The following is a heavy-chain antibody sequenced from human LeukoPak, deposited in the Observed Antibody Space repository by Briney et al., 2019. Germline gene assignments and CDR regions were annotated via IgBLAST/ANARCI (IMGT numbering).Heavy chain of an antibody. Sequence: PSETLSLTCAVSGGSISSSNWWSWVRQPPGKGLEWIGEIYHSGSTNYNPSLKSRATISIDTSKNQFSLKLSSVTAADTAVYYCASLAPEGSWGQGTLVTVSS. J-gene: IGHJ5*02. CDR2: IYHSGST. CDR3: ASLAPEGS. CDR1: GGSISSSNW. D-gene: IGHD1-14*01. V-gene: IGHV4-4*02.